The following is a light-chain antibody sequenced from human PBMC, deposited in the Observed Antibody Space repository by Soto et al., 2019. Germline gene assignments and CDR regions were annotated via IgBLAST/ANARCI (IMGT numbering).Light chain of an antibody. CDR1: QSVSSSY. J-gene: IGKJ1*01. Sequence: EIVLAQSPGTLSLSPGERATVSCRSSQSVSSSYLAWYQQKPGQAPKLLIYGASTRDTGVPARFTGSGSGTEFTLTISSLQSEDFAVYFCQQYNNWPPWTFGQGTKVDIK. CDR3: QQYNNWPPWT. CDR2: GAS. V-gene: IGKV3-15*01.